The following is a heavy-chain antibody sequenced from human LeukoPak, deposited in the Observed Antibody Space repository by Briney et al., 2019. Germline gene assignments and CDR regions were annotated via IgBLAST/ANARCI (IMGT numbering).Heavy chain of an antibody. J-gene: IGHJ5*02. D-gene: IGHD3-16*01. CDR2: MNPNSGNT. Sequence: GASVKVSCKASGYTFTSYDINWVRQATGQGLEWMGWMNPNSGNTGYAQKFQGRVTMTRNTSISTAYMEQSSLRSEDTAVYYCARGRYDYVWGSYYNWFDPWGQGTLVTVSS. CDR1: GYTFTSYD. CDR3: ARGRYDYVWGSYYNWFDP. V-gene: IGHV1-8*01.